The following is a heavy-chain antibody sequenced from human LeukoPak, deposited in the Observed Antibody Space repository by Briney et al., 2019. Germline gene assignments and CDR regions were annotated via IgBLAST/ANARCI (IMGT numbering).Heavy chain of an antibody. CDR2: IFYSGST. V-gene: IGHV4-59*12. J-gene: IGHJ5*02. Sequence: PSETLSLTCTVSGGSISSYYWSWIRQPPGKGLEWIGYIFYSGSTNYNPSLKSRVTISVDRSKNQFSLKLSSVTAADTAVYYCARAGAAYCGGDCYGWFDPWGQGTLVTVSS. CDR1: GGSISSYY. CDR3: ARAGAAYCGGDCYGWFDP. D-gene: IGHD2-21*02.